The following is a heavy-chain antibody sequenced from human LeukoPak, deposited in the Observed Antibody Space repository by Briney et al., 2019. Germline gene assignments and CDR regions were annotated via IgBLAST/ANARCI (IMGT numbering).Heavy chain of an antibody. Sequence: GGSLRLSCAASGFTFSSYSMNWVRQAPGKGLEWVSSISSSSSNIYYADSVKGRFTISRDNAKNSLYLQMNSLRAEDTAVYYCARLPSTVDYWGQGTLVTVSS. CDR2: ISSSSSNI. CDR1: GFTFSSYS. V-gene: IGHV3-21*01. CDR3: ARLPSTVDY. J-gene: IGHJ4*02.